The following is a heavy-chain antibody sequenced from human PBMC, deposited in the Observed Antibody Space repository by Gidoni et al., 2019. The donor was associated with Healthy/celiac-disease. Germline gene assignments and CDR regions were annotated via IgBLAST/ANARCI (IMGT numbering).Heavy chain of an antibody. J-gene: IGHJ4*02. CDR1: GFTFSSYG. V-gene: IGHV3-30*18. Sequence: QVQLVASGGGVVQTGRSLRLSCAASGFTFSSYGMHWVRQAPGKGPEWVAVISYDGSNKYYADSVKGRFTISRDNSKNTLYLQMNSLRAEDTAVYYCAKDRAMVRGQFDYWGQGTLVTVSS. CDR2: ISYDGSNK. CDR3: AKDRAMVRGQFDY. D-gene: IGHD3-10*01.